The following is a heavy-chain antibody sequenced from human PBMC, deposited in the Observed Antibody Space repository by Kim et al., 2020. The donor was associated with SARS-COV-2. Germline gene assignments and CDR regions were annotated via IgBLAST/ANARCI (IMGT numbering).Heavy chain of an antibody. D-gene: IGHD6-19*01. Sequence: GESLKISCKGSGYSFTTYWIGWVRQMPGKGLEWMGIIFPGGSDTRYSPSFEGQVTISADKSISTAYLQWSSLKTSDTAMYYCARSSKQWLVAELDYWGQGTRVTVSS. CDR1: GYSFTTYW. J-gene: IGHJ4*02. V-gene: IGHV5-51*01. CDR3: ARSSKQWLVAELDY. CDR2: IFPGGSDT.